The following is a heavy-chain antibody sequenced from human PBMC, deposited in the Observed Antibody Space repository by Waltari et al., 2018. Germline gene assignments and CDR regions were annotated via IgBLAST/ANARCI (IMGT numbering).Heavy chain of an antibody. J-gene: IGHJ4*02. V-gene: IGHV1-69*13. D-gene: IGHD5-12*01. CDR1: GGTFSSYA. CDR2: SIPIVGTA. CDR3: ATRYSGYDSSVSFFDY. Sequence: QVQLVQSGAEVKKPGSSVKVSCKASGGTFSSYAISWVRQAPGQGLEWMGGSIPIVGTANYAQKFQGRVTITADESTSTAYMELSSLRSEDTAVYYCATRYSGYDSSVSFFDYWGQGTLVTVSS.